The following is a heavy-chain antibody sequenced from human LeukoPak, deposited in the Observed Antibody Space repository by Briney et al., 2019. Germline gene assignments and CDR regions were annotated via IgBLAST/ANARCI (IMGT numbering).Heavy chain of an antibody. V-gene: IGHV3-11*01. CDR3: AGAPITSYYYMDV. CDR1: GFTLRAYY. D-gene: IGHD3-10*01. J-gene: IGHJ6*03. CDR2: ITSSGNTI. Sequence: GGSLRLSCAASGFTLRAYYMSWIRQAPGKGLEWVSYITSSGNTIYYADSVKGRFTISRDNSRNTLYLQMGSLRVEDTAVYYCAGAPITSYYYMDVWGKGTTVTVSS.